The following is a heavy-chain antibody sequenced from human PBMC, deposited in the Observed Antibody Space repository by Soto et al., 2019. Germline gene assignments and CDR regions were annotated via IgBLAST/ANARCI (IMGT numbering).Heavy chain of an antibody. V-gene: IGHV3-66*01. CDR3: ARDELGGVYDFWH. Sequence: EVQLVESGGGLVQPGGSLRLSCAASGITVTNCFMTWVRQAPGKGLEWVSVISSAGGTYYADSVKGRFTISRDNYRNTLYLQMNTLRAEDTAVYYCARDELGGVYDFWHGGQGTLVTVSS. J-gene: IGHJ4*02. CDR2: ISSAGGT. CDR1: GITVTNCF. D-gene: IGHD3-3*01.